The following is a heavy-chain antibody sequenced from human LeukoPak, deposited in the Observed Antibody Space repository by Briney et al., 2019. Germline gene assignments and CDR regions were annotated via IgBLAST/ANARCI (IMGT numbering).Heavy chain of an antibody. CDR1: GFSFSDYY. J-gene: IGHJ4*02. CDR3: ARASYDSGDYYLDY. Sequence: SGGSLRLSCAGSGFSFSDYYVDWVRQAPGKGLEWVGRIRNRANSYTTEYGASVKGRFTISRGDSKNSLDVQMNSLKTEDTAVYYCARASYDSGDYYLDYWGQGTLVTVSS. CDR2: IRNRANSYTT. D-gene: IGHD3-10*01. V-gene: IGHV3-72*01.